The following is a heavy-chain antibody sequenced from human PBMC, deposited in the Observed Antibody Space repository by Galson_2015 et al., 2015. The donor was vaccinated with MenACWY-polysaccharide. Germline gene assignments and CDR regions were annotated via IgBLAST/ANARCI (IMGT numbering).Heavy chain of an antibody. Sequence: SLRLSCAASGFTFSIYAMSWVRQAPGKGLEWVSGFGGGGQNTYYADSLKGRFTISRDNSKSTLYLQMNSLRAEDTAVYYCAKVRRAHGDFHYFDYWGQGTLVTVSS. V-gene: IGHV3-23*01. D-gene: IGHD4-17*01. CDR3: AKVRRAHGDFHYFDY. J-gene: IGHJ4*02. CDR1: GFTFSIYA. CDR2: FGGGGQNT.